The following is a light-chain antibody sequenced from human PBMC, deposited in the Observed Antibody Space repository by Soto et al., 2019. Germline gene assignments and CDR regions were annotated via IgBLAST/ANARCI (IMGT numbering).Light chain of an antibody. Sequence: QPVLTQPPSASGTPGQRVTISCSGSSSNIASNTVNWYQQLPGTAPKLLFYSNSQRPSGVPDRFSGSKSGTSASLAISGLHSEDEADYYCAAWDDSLNGYVFGTGTKLTVL. CDR3: AAWDDSLNGYV. V-gene: IGLV1-44*01. CDR2: SNS. J-gene: IGLJ1*01. CDR1: SSNIASNT.